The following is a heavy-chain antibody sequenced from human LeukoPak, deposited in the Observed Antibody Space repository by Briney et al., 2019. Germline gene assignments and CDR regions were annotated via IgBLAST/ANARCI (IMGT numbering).Heavy chain of an antibody. V-gene: IGHV4-59*01. CDR3: ARTTEGGYTYGYFYYYYMDV. Sequence: SETLSLTCSVSGGSISTYYWTWIRQPPGKGLEWIGYIYYSGSTNYNPSLKGRVTISVDTSKNQFSLKLTSVTAADTAVYYCARTTEGGYTYGYFYYYYMDVWGKGTTVTISS. J-gene: IGHJ6*03. D-gene: IGHD5-18*01. CDR2: IYYSGST. CDR1: GGSISTYY.